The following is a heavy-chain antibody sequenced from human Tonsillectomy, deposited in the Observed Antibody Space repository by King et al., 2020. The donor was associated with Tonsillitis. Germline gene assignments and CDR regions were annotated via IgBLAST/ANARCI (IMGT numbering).Heavy chain of an antibody. D-gene: IGHD2-15*01. CDR2: IVYDGSDQ. CDR1: GFSFSSSG. J-gene: IGHJ4*02. CDR3: AKGGDRILPYLDY. Sequence: VQLVESGGGVVQPGRSLRLSCEASGFSFSSSGMHWVRQAPGKGLEWVAVIVYDGSDQYCGDSVKGRCTISRDNSKNTLYLQIDSLRPDDTAVYYCAKGGDRILPYLDYWGQGTLVTVSS. V-gene: IGHV3-30*18.